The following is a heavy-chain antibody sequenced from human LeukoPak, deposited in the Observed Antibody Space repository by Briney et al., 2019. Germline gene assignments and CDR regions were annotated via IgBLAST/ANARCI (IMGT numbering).Heavy chain of an antibody. V-gene: IGHV4-31*03. D-gene: IGHD1-1*01. CDR2: IYYSGST. Sequence: SETLSLTCTVSGGSISSGGYYWSWIRQHPGKGLEWIGYIYYSGSTYYNPSLKSRVTISVDTSKNQFSLKLSSVTAADTAVYYCARGILERRVPYFDYWGQGTLVTVSS. CDR1: GGSISSGGYY. J-gene: IGHJ4*02. CDR3: ARGILERRVPYFDY.